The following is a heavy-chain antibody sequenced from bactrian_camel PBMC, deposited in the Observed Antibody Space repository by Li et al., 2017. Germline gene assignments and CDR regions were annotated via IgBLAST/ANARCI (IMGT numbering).Heavy chain of an antibody. V-gene: IGHV3-1*01. Sequence: VQLVESGGGLVQPGGSLRLSCAASGFTFGLVGMNWVRQVPGKGLEWVSAITSNGGTTHYTDSVKGRFTISRDNAKTTLYLQLNSLKTEDTAMYYCARNTLGDSWYGVDYWGQGTQVTVS. CDR2: ITSNGGTT. CDR3: ARNTLGDSWYGVDY. J-gene: IGHJ4*01. D-gene: IGHD6*01. CDR1: GFTFGLVG.